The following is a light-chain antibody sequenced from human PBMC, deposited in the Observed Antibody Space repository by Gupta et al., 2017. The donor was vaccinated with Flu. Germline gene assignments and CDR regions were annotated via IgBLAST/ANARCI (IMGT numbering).Light chain of an antibody. CDR2: GAS. CDR3: QQYGTSSWT. V-gene: IGKV3-20*01. Sequence: EIVLTQSPGTLSLSPGERATLSCRASQSVRSSYLAWYQQKPGQAPRLPIYGASKRATGIPDRFSGSGSGTDFTVTISRLEPEDFAVYYCQQYGTSSWTFGQGTKVELK. CDR1: QSVRSSY. J-gene: IGKJ1*01.